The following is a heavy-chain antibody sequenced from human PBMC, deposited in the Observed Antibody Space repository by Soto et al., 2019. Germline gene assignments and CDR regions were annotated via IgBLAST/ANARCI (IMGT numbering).Heavy chain of an antibody. Sequence: GSLRLPCPASGLPHSNFAMMWVRQAPGKGLECISGIYGSGRGIEYADSVKVRFTISRDNSKNTVYLQMTDLRVDDTAVYYCEKDAVYNDGLWLMDHWGQGTQVTVYS. V-gene: IGHV3-23*05. CDR2: IYGSGRGI. CDR3: EKDAVYNDGLWLMDH. D-gene: IGHD2-21*01. CDR1: GLPHSNFA. J-gene: IGHJ4*02.